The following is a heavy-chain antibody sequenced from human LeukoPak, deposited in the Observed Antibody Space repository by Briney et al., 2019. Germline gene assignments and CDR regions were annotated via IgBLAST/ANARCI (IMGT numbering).Heavy chain of an antibody. V-gene: IGHV3-21*01. Sequence: KPGGSLRLSCAASGFTFSSYSMNWVRQAAGKGLEWVASISSSSSYIDYADSVKGRVTISRDNAKNSLYLQMNSLRAEDTAVYYCARETVAVAGSGYYYYMDVWGKGTTVTVSS. J-gene: IGHJ6*03. CDR3: ARETVAVAGSGYYYYMDV. CDR1: GFTFSSYS. CDR2: ISSSSSYI. D-gene: IGHD6-19*01.